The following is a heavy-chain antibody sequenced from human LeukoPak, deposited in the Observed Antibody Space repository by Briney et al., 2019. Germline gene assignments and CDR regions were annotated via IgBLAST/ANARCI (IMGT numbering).Heavy chain of an antibody. V-gene: IGHV1-2*02. CDR1: GYTFTGYY. CDR3: AGPWDQVGFDP. Sequence: ASVTVSCKASGYTFTGYYLHWVRQAPGQGLEWMGWIYPKTGSTSYARKFQGRVTMTRDTSISTAYMELIGLRSDDTAVYYCAGPWDQVGFDPWGQGTLVSVSS. D-gene: IGHD1-26*01. J-gene: IGHJ5*02. CDR2: IYPKTGST.